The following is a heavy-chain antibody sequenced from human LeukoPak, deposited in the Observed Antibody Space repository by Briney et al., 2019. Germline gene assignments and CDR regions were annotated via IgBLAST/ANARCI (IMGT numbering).Heavy chain of an antibody. Sequence: GGSLRLSCAASGFTFSSYAMHWVRQAPGKGLEWVAVISYDGSNKYYADSVKGRFTISRDNSKNTLYLQMNSLRAEDTAVYYCARDLGLQYWGQGTLVTVSS. D-gene: IGHD4-11*01. CDR2: ISYDGSNK. CDR3: ARDLGLQY. V-gene: IGHV3-30-3*01. J-gene: IGHJ4*02. CDR1: GFTFSSYA.